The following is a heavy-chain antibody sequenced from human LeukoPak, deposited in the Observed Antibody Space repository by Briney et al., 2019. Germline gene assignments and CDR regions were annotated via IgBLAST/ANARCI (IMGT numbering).Heavy chain of an antibody. CDR3: ASMELRLGEGGDY. CDR1: GFTFSSYA. D-gene: IGHD3-16*01. CDR2: ISGSGGST. J-gene: IGHJ4*02. Sequence: GGSLRLSCAASGFTFSSYAMSWVRQAPGKGLEWVSVISGSGGSTYYAVCVKGRFTISRDNSKNTLYLQMNSLRAEDTAVYYCASMELRLGEGGDYWGQGTLVTVSS. V-gene: IGHV3-23*01.